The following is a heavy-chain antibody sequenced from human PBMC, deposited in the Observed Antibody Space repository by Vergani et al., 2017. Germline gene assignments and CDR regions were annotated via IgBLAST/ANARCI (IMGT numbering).Heavy chain of an antibody. D-gene: IGHD6-13*01. V-gene: IGHV3-30*18. CDR3: AKDAGGQQLVLGY. CDR1: GFTFSSYG. CDR2: ISYDGSNK. Sequence: QVQLVESGGGVVQPGRSLRLSCAASGFTFSSYGMHWVRQAPGKGLEWVAVISYDGSNKYYADSVKGRFTISRDNSKNTLYLQMNSLRAEDTAVYYCAKDAGGQQLVLGYWGQGTLVTVSS. J-gene: IGHJ4*02.